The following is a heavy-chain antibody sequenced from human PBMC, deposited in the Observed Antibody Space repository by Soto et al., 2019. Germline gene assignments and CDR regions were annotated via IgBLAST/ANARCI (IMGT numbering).Heavy chain of an antibody. CDR1: GFSFRNYA. CDR2: ISSSGGTT. J-gene: IGHJ6*01. D-gene: IGHD3-3*01. Sequence: DEQLVESGGGSLQPGESLRLSCAASGFSFRNYAMTWVRQSPGKGLEWVSLISSSGGTTNYADSVKGRFSISRDNSQNMLYLQMNGLRGEDTALYYCAKLKGGLGRFYGMDAWGQGTMVIVSS. V-gene: IGHV3-23*04. CDR3: AKLKGGLGRFYGMDA.